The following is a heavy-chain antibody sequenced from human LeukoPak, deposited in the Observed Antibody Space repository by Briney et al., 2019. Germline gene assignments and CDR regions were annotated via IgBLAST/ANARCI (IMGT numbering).Heavy chain of an antibody. CDR2: IYYSGST. V-gene: IGHV4-59*01. J-gene: IGHJ6*02. CDR1: GGSISSYY. Sequence: SETLSLTCTVSGGSISSYYWSWIRQPPGKGLEWIGYIYYSGSTNYNPSLKSRVTISVDTSKNQFSLKLSSVTAADTAVYYCARVRSSSWYRRGYYYGMDVWGQGTTVTVSS. D-gene: IGHD6-13*01. CDR3: ARVRSSSWYRRGYYYGMDV.